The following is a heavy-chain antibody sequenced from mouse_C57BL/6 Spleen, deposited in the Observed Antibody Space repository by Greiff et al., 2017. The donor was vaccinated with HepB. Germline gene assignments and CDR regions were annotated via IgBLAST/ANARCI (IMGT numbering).Heavy chain of an antibody. CDR2: ISSGISTI. D-gene: IGHD1-1*01. Sequence: EVMLVESGGGLVKPGGSLKLSCAASGFTFSDYGMHWVRQAPEKGLEWVAYISSGISTIYYADTVKGRFTISRDNAKNTLFLQMTSLRSEDTAMYYCASPYYYYGSSYGAMDYWGQGTSVTVSS. J-gene: IGHJ4*01. CDR1: GFTFSDYG. V-gene: IGHV5-17*01. CDR3: ASPYYYYGSSYGAMDY.